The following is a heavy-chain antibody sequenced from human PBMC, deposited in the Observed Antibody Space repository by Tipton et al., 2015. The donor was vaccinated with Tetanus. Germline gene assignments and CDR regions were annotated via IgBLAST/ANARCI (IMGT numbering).Heavy chain of an antibody. CDR1: GGTITNYY. CDR3: ARDNGDYGYYFDY. Sequence: TLSLTCTVSGGTITNYYWSWIRQPPGKRLEWIGYIYSSGSTTYNPSRRSRVAILLHTSRNQFSLRLASVTAADTAVYYCARDNGDYGYYFDYWSQGTLVTVSS. D-gene: IGHD4-17*01. CDR2: IYSSGST. J-gene: IGHJ4*02. V-gene: IGHV4-59*01.